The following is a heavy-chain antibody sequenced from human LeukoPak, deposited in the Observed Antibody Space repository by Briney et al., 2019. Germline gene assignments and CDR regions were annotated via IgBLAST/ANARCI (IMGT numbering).Heavy chain of an antibody. V-gene: IGHV1-69*05. Sequence: ASVKASCKASGGTFSSYAISWVRQAPGQGLEWMGGIIPIFGTANYAQKFQGRVTITTDESTSTAYMELSSLRSEDTAVYYCASNYYDSSGYYPHFDYWGQGTLVTVSS. J-gene: IGHJ4*02. CDR2: IIPIFGTA. CDR3: ASNYYDSSGYYPHFDY. D-gene: IGHD3-22*01. CDR1: GGTFSSYA.